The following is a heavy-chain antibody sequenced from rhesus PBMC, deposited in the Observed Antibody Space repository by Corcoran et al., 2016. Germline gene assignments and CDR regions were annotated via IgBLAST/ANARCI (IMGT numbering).Heavy chain of an antibody. CDR3: ASQGNSCFDS. CDR1: GYPISPAYF. Sequence: QVQLQESGPGLVKPSETLSLTCAVSGYPISPAYFWGWIRQPPGKGLDYVGYISGNRGSTYYNAALKGRVTISEATSTTQFTLKLSAVTAADPAVYFCASQGNSCFDSWGQGVLVTVTS. D-gene: IGHD2-39*01. CDR2: ISGNRGST. J-gene: IGHJ4*01. V-gene: IGHV4-99*01.